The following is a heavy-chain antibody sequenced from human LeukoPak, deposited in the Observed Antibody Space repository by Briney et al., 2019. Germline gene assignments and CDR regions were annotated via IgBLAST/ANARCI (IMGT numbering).Heavy chain of an antibody. V-gene: IGHV3-30*03. D-gene: IGHD3-3*01. J-gene: IGHJ4*02. CDR2: ISYDGSYK. CDR1: GFTFSSYW. CDR3: ARDFGILSGYADY. Sequence: GGSLRLSCAVSGFTFSSYWMSWVRQAPGKGPEWVIVISYDGSYKYYADSVRGRFTISRDNSKNTLYLQMKNLRPEDTAVYYCARDFGILSGYADYWGQGTLVTVSS.